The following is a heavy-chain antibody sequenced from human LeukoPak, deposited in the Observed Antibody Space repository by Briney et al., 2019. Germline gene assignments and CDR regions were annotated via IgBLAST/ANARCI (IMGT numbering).Heavy chain of an antibody. CDR1: GFTFSSYG. CDR3: ARGSRAAAPLFDY. J-gene: IGHJ4*02. V-gene: IGHV3-30*03. Sequence: GGSLRLSCAASGFTFSSYGMHWVRQAPGKGLEWVAVISYDGSNKCYADSVKGRFTISRDNSKNTLYLQMNSLRAEDTAVYYCARGSRAAAPLFDYWGQGTLVTVSS. CDR2: ISYDGSNK. D-gene: IGHD2-2*01.